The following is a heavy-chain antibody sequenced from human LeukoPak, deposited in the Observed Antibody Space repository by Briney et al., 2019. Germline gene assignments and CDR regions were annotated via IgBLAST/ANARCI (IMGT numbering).Heavy chain of an antibody. Sequence: GEALKISCEGSGYSFTSYWIGWGRPMAGKGVEWMGIIYPGESDTRDSLSFQGQLTISSHNSISTAYLQWSSLNASDTAMYYCARSQTGGGYDYWGQGTLVTVSS. V-gene: IGHV5-51*01. CDR1: GYSFTSYW. CDR3: ARSQTGGGYDY. CDR2: IYPGESDT. D-gene: IGHD2-8*02. J-gene: IGHJ4*02.